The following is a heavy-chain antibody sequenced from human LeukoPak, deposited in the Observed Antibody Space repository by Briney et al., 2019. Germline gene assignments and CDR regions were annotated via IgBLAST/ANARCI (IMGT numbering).Heavy chain of an antibody. J-gene: IGHJ4*02. CDR3: ARDRGPLWWELKAENFDY. Sequence: GGSLRLSCAASGFTFSSYWMGWVRQAPGKGLEWVANIKQDGSEKYYVDSVKGRFTISRDNAKNSLYLQMNSLRAEDTAVYYCARDRGPLWWELKAENFDYWGQGTLVTVSS. D-gene: IGHD2-15*01. CDR1: GFTFSSYW. CDR2: IKQDGSEK. V-gene: IGHV3-7*01.